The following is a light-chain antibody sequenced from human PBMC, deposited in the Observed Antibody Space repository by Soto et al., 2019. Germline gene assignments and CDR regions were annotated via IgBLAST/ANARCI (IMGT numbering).Light chain of an antibody. Sequence: EIVMTQSPATLSVSPGERATLSCRASQSVSSNLAWYQQKPGQTPKLLIYVAATRATGIPARFSGSGSGTEFTLPIISLLSEDFAVYYCQQYNVWPLTFGGGTKGEFK. CDR2: VAA. CDR3: QQYNVWPLT. CDR1: QSVSSN. J-gene: IGKJ4*01. V-gene: IGKV3-15*01.